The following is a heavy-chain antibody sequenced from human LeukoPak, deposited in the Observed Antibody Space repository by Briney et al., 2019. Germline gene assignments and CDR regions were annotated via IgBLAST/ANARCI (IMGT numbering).Heavy chain of an antibody. CDR1: GFTFGDYA. J-gene: IGHJ4*02. D-gene: IGHD6-19*01. CDR3: ARAPGSGREDY. V-gene: IGHV3-49*03. CDR2: IRSKAYGGTT. Sequence: GRSLRLSCTASGFTFGDYAMSWFRQAPGKGLEWVGFIRSKAYGGTTEYAASVKGRFTISRDNAKNSLYLQMNSLRAEDTAVYYCARAPGSGREDYWGQGTLVTVSS.